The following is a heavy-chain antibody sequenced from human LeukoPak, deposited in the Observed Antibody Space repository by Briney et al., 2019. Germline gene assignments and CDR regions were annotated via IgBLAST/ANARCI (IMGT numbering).Heavy chain of an antibody. CDR1: GGTFSSYA. Sequence: ASVKVSCKASGGTFSSYAISWVRQAPGQGLEWMGGIIPIFGTANYAQKFQGRVTITTDESTSTAYKELSSLRSEDTAVYYCARWAGDGYDYYFDYWGQGTLVTVSS. V-gene: IGHV1-69*05. D-gene: IGHD5-24*01. J-gene: IGHJ4*02. CDR2: IIPIFGTA. CDR3: ARWAGDGYDYYFDY.